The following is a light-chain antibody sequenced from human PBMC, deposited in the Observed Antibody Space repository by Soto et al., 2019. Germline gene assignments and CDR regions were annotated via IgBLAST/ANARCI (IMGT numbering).Light chain of an antibody. V-gene: IGKV3-20*01. J-gene: IGKJ1*01. CDR3: QQYGSSQT. CDR1: QSVNSSY. CDR2: GAS. Sequence: EIVLTQSPGTLSLSPGERATLSCRASQSVNSSYLAWYQQKPGQAPRLLIYGASSRATGIPDRFGGSGSGTDFTLTISRLEPEDSAVYYCQQYGSSQTFGQGTKVVIK.